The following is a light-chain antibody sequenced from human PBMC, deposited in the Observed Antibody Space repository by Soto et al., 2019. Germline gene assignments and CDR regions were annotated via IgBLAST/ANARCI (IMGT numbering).Light chain of an antibody. CDR1: QSISIW. CDR2: AAS. V-gene: IGKV1-5*01. J-gene: IGKJ1*01. CDR3: LQDYSYPWT. Sequence: DIQMTQSPSTLSASVGDSVTITCRASQSISIWLAWYQQKPGKAPKLLIYAASTLQSGVPTRFSGSGSGTDFTFTISSLQAEEFATYYCLQDYSYPWTFGQGTKVDI.